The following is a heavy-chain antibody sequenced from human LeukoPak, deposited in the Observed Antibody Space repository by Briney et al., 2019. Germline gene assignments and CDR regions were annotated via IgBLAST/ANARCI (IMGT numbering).Heavy chain of an antibody. V-gene: IGHV4-59*08. CDR1: GGSISSYY. Sequence: SETLSLTCTVSGGSISSYYWSWIRQPPGKGLEWIGYIYYSGSTNYNPSLKSRVTISVDTSKNQFSLKLGSVTAADTSVYYCARQTRWFDPWGQGTLVTFSS. J-gene: IGHJ5*02. CDR2: IYYSGST. CDR3: ARQTRWFDP.